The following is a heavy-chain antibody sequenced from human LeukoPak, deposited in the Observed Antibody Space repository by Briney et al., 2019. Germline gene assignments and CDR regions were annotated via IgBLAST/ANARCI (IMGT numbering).Heavy chain of an antibody. V-gene: IGHV1-69*13. CDR2: IIPIFGTA. J-gene: IGHJ4*02. CDR1: GGTFSSYA. CDR3: ARGERGYSYGPYYFDY. D-gene: IGHD5-18*01. Sequence: SVKVSCKASGGTFSSYAISWMRQAPGQGLEWMGGIIPIFGTANYAQKFQGRVTITADESTSTAYMELSSLRSDDTAVYYCARGERGYSYGPYYFDYWGQGTLVTVSS.